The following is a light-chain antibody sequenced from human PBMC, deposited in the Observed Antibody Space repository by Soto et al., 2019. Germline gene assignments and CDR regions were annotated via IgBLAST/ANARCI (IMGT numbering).Light chain of an antibody. CDR3: AAWDGSLDGRFV. CDR2: LND. Sequence: QSVLTQPPSASGTPGQRVTISCAGSSSNIGTNYVHWYQQLPGTAPKLLIYLNDQRPSGVPDRFSGSKSGTSASLAISGLRSEDEADYFCAAWDGSLDGRFVFGTGTKVTVL. J-gene: IGLJ1*01. CDR1: SSNIGTNY. V-gene: IGLV1-47*02.